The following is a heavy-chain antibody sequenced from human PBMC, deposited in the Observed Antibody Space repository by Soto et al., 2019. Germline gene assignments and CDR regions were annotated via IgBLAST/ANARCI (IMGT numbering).Heavy chain of an antibody. CDR3: ARIEQLYYGSGSYYPNYFDY. CDR1: GGSITSSSYY. CDR2: IYHSGST. J-gene: IGHJ4*02. D-gene: IGHD3-10*01. Sequence: SETLSLTCTVSGGSITSSSYYWGWIRQPPGKGLEWIGSIYHSGSTYYNPSLKSRVTISVDTSKNQFSLKLRSVTAADTAVYYCARIEQLYYGSGSYYPNYFDYWGQGTLVTVS. V-gene: IGHV4-39*01.